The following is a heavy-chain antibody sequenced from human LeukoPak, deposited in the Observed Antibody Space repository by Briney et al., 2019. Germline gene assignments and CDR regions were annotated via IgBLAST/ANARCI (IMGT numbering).Heavy chain of an antibody. CDR1: GFTFSSYA. CDR2: ISGSGGST. CDR3: AKGLRGDSSGWYNWFDP. Sequence: QPGGSLRLSCAASGFTFSSYAMSWVRQAPGTGLGWVSAISGSGGSTYYADSVKGRFTISRDNSKNTLYLQMNGLRAEDTAVYYCAKGLRGDSSGWYNWFDPWGQGTLVTVSS. V-gene: IGHV3-23*01. J-gene: IGHJ5*02. D-gene: IGHD6-19*01.